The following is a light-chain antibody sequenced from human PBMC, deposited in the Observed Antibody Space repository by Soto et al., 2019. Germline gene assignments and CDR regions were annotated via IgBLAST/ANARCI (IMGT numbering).Light chain of an antibody. CDR1: QSIGVW. CDR2: KTS. J-gene: IGKJ1*01. Sequence: DIQMTQSPSTLSASVGDRVTITCRASQSIGVWSAWYQQKPGTAPKLLIYKTSTLDSGVPLRFSGSGSGTEFTLTISSLQPDDFATYYCQQYINYFRTFGQGTKVEIK. CDR3: QQYINYFRT. V-gene: IGKV1-5*03.